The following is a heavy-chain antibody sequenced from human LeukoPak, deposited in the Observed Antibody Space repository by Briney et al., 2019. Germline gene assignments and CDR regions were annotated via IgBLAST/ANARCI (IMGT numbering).Heavy chain of an antibody. J-gene: IGHJ5*02. D-gene: IGHD6-19*01. V-gene: IGHV3-9*01. CDR1: GFTFDGYA. CDR2: ISWNSGSI. Sequence: GGSLRLSCAASGFTFDGYAMHWVRQAPGKGLEWVSGISWNSGSIGYADSVKGRFTISRDNAKNSLYLQMNSLRAEDTALYYCAKGAKEQWLVDNWFDPWGQGTLVTVSS. CDR3: AKGAKEQWLVDNWFDP.